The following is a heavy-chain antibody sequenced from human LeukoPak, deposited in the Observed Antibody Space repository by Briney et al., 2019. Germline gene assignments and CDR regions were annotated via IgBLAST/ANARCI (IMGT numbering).Heavy chain of an antibody. CDR3: ASLRNDEILILGVATNTGWFDP. J-gene: IGHJ5*02. D-gene: IGHD5-12*01. CDR1: GYTFTGYY. Sequence: GASVKVSCKASGYTFTGYYMHWVRQAPGQGLEWMGWINPNSGGTNYAQKFQGRVTMTRDTSISTAYMELSRLRSDDTAVYYCASLRNDEILILGVATNTGWFDPWGQGTLVTVSS. CDR2: INPNSGGT. V-gene: IGHV1-2*02.